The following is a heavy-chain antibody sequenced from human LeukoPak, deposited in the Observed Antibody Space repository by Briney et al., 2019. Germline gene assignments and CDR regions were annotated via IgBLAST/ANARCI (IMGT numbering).Heavy chain of an antibody. CDR1: GDSITTDNVF. J-gene: IGHJ4*02. CDR3: ARYRSGYLDY. CDR2: VKPSGGT. Sequence: SETLSLTCTVSGDSITTDNVFWTWIRQPAGKGLEWIGRVKPSGGTDYNPSLTSRVTISVDTSRTQYSLRLSSVTAADTAVYYCARYRSGYLDYWGQGTLVTVSS. D-gene: IGHD1-1*01. V-gene: IGHV4-61*02.